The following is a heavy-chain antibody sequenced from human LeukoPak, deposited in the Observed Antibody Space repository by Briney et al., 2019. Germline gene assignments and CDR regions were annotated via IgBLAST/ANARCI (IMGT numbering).Heavy chain of an antibody. CDR1: GGSFSGYY. CDR2: INHSGST. CDR3: ARVGSYGSGSYYKTDAFDI. J-gene: IGHJ3*02. Sequence: PSETLSLTCAVYGGSFSGYYWSWIRQPPGKGLEWIGEINHSGSTNYNPSLKSRVTISVGTSKNQFSLKLSSVTAADTAAYYCARVGSYGSGSYYKTDAFDIWGQGAMVTVSS. V-gene: IGHV4-34*01. D-gene: IGHD3-10*01.